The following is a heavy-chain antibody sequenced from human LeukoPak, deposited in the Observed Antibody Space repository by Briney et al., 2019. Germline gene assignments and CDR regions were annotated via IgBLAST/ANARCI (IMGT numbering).Heavy chain of an antibody. V-gene: IGHV4-59*01. CDR2: NYYSGST. J-gene: IGHJ4*02. CDR3: ARTIVVVPAYYFDY. D-gene: IGHD2-2*01. CDR1: GGSISSYY. Sequence: PSETLSLTCTVSGGSISSYYWSWIRQPRGKGLEWIGHNYYSGSTNYNPSRKSRVTISVDTSKNQFFLKLSPVTAADTAVYYCARTIVVVPAYYFDYWGQGTLVTVSS.